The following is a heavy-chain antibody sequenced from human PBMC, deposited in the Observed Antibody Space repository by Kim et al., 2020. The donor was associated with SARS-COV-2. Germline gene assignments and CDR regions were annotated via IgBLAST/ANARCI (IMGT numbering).Heavy chain of an antibody. V-gene: IGHV1-69*13. CDR1: GGTFSSYA. J-gene: IGHJ3*02. CDR3: AGSMVRGSDAFDI. CDR2: IIPIFGTA. Sequence: SVKVSCKASGGTFSSYAISWVRQAPGQGLEWMGGIIPIFGTANYAQKFQGRVTITADESTSTAYMELSSLRSEDTAVYYCAGSMVRGSDAFDIWGQETMVTVS. D-gene: IGHD3-10*01.